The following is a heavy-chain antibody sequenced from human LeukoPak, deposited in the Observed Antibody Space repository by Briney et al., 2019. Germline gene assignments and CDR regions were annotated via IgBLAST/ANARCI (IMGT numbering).Heavy chain of an antibody. D-gene: IGHD4-17*01. CDR1: GFTFSSYA. CDR3: AKDLWSWTTVTTYVGYYFDY. V-gene: IGHV3-23*01. Sequence: GGSLRLSCAASGFTFSSYATSWVRQAPGKGLEWVSAISGSGGSTYYADSVKGRFTISRDNSKNTLYLQMNSLRAEDTAVYYCAKDLWSWTTVTTYVGYYFDYWGQGTLVTVSS. CDR2: ISGSGGST. J-gene: IGHJ4*02.